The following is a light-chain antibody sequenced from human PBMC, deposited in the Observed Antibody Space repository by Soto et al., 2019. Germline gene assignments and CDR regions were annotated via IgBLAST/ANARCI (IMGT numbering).Light chain of an antibody. CDR1: QVISSW. V-gene: IGKV1-12*01. J-gene: IGKJ4*01. Sequence: IQMTQSPSSVSASVGDRVTISCRASQVISSWFAWYQQKPGKAPKLLIYKASNLQTGVPSRFSGSESGTDFTLTITNLQPEDFATYYCHQASSFPLSFGGGNNVEIK. CDR3: HQASSFPLS. CDR2: KAS.